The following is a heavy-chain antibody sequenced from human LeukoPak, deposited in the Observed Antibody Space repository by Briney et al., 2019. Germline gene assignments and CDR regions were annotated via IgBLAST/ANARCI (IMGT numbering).Heavy chain of an antibody. J-gene: IGHJ4*02. V-gene: IGHV4-59*01. CDR2: IYFRGSGST. Sequence: SETLSLTCTVSGGSINSYYWSWIRQPPGKGLEWIGYIYFRGSGSTSYNPSLKSRVTISVDTSKNQLSLKLSSVTEADTAVYYCARVGAGGYYQYYFDYWGQGTLVTVSS. CDR1: GGSINSYY. CDR3: ARVGAGGYYQYYFDY. D-gene: IGHD3-22*01.